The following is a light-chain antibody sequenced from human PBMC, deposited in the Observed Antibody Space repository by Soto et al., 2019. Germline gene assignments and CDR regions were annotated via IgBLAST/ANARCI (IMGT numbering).Light chain of an antibody. CDR3: SSYTSSSTLV. V-gene: IGLV2-14*01. Sequence: QSVLTQPASVSGSPGQSITISCTGTSSDVGGYNYVSWYQQHPGKAPKLMIYEVSNRPSGVSNRFSGSKSGNTAFLTISGLQAEDEADYYCSSYTSSSTLVFGTWTKLTVL. J-gene: IGLJ1*01. CDR2: EVS. CDR1: SSDVGGYNY.